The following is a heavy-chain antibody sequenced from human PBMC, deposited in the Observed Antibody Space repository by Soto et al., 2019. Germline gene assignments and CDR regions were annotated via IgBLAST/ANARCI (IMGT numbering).Heavy chain of an antibody. CDR1: GGSISSSSYY. D-gene: IGHD3-10*01. Sequence: LSLTCTVSGGSISSSSYYWGWIRQPPGKGLEWIGSIYYSGSTYYNPSLKSQVTISVDTSKNQFSLKLSSVTAADTAVYYCARHRTTMVRGVIILIGWFDPWGQGTLVTVSS. CDR3: ARHRTTMVRGVIILIGWFDP. V-gene: IGHV4-39*01. J-gene: IGHJ5*02. CDR2: IYYSGST.